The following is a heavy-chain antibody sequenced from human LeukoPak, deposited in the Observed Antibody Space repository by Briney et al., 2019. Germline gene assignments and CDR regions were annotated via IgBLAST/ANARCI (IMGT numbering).Heavy chain of an antibody. J-gene: IGHJ4*02. CDR3: ARISAMVIDY. Sequence: ASVKVSCTASGYTFTGYYMHWVRQAPGQGLEWMGWISAYNGNTNYPQKLQGRVTMTTDTSTSTAYMELRSLRSDDTAVYYCARISAMVIDYWGQGTLVTVSS. V-gene: IGHV1-18*04. CDR1: GYTFTGYY. CDR2: ISAYNGNT. D-gene: IGHD5-18*01.